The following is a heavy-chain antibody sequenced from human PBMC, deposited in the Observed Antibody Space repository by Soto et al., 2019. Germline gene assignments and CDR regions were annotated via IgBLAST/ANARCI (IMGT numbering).Heavy chain of an antibody. CDR1: GFSLSTSGVG. V-gene: IGHV2-5*02. CDR3: AHLYYYGSGSLNWFDT. Sequence: QITLKESGPTLVKPTQTLTLTCTFSGFSLSTSGVGVGWIRQPPGKALEWLALIYWDDDKRYSPSLKSRLTITKDTPKNQVVLTMTNMEPVDTATYYCAHLYYYGSGSLNWFDTWGQGTLVTVSS. D-gene: IGHD3-10*01. CDR2: IYWDDDK. J-gene: IGHJ5*02.